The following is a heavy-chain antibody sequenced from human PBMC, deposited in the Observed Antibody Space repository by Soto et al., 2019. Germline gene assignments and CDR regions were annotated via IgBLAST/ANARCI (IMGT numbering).Heavy chain of an antibody. CDR1: GVSIHNSHSF. V-gene: IGHV4-39*01. CDR3: ARGLNRNWFDP. Sequence: PSETLSLTCAVSGVSIHNSHSFWGWIRQPPGKGLEFIANVYYSGGAHYNPSFKSRITINPDTSKNQFSLHLDSVTPDDTAVYYCARGLNRNWFDPWGRGTLVTVSS. J-gene: IGHJ5*02. CDR2: VYYSGGA.